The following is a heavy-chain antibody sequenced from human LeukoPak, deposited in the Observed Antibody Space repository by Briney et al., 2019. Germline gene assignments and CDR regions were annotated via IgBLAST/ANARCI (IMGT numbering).Heavy chain of an antibody. CDR3: ARPREYSTAWYFDY. Sequence: GESLKISCKGSGYNFPNYWIGWVRQMPGKGLEWMGIVYPGDSDTRYSPSFQGQVTTSANKSISTAYLQWSSLKASDTAMYYCARPREYSTAWYFDYWGQGTLVTVSS. CDR1: GYNFPNYW. V-gene: IGHV5-51*01. J-gene: IGHJ4*02. D-gene: IGHD6-19*01. CDR2: VYPGDSDT.